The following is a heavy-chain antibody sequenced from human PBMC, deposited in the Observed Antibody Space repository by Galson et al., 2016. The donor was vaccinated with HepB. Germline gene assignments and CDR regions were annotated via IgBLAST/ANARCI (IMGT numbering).Heavy chain of an antibody. CDR1: GFSLNTSGVG. Sequence: PALVKPTQTLTLTCTFSGFSLNTSGVGVGWIRQPPGKALEWLALICWDDDKRYSPSLKSRLTITKDTSKNQVVLTMTNMDPVDTATYYCAHSVRYYYGSGTYYRRRYSFVHWGQGTLVTVSS. CDR3: AHSVRYYYGSGTYYRRRYSFVH. D-gene: IGHD3-10*01. V-gene: IGHV2-5*02. CDR2: ICWDDDK. J-gene: IGHJ4*02.